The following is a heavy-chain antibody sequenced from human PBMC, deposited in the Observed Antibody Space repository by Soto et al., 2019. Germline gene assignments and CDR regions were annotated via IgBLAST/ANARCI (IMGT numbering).Heavy chain of an antibody. CDR1: GGSISSYY. CDR3: ARAYFHGDYEFDY. D-gene: IGHD4-17*01. J-gene: IGHJ4*02. V-gene: IGHV4-59*01. CDR2: IYYSGST. Sequence: SETLSLTCTVSGGSISSYYWSWIRQPPGKGLEWIGYIYYSGSTNYNPSLKSRVTISVDTSKNQFSLKLSSVTAADTAVYYCARAYFHGDYEFDYWGQGTLVTVSS.